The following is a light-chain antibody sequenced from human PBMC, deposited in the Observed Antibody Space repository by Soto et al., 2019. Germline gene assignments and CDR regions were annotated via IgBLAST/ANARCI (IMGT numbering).Light chain of an antibody. CDR1: SSDVGGYNY. V-gene: IGLV2-8*01. CDR3: SSYADRNKFL. Sequence: QSALTQPPSASGSPGQSVTISCTGTSSDVGGYNYVSWYQQHPGKAPKLIIYEVAKRPSGVPDRISGSKSGNTASLTVSGLQAEAEADYYCSSYADRNKFLFGGGTKLTVL. CDR2: EVA. J-gene: IGLJ3*02.